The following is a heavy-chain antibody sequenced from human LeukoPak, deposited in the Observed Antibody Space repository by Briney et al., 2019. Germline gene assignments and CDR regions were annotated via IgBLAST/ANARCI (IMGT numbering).Heavy chain of an antibody. CDR1: GYSFTNYW. V-gene: IGHV5-51*01. J-gene: IGHJ5*02. CDR3: ARRSDLRNWFDP. Sequence: GESLKISCKAFGYSFTNYWIDWVRQMPGKGLEWMGNIYPGNSQTTYRPSFEGQVTISADRSISTAYLQWNSLKASDTAMYYCARRSDLRNWFDPWGLGTLVTVSA. CDR2: IYPGNSQT.